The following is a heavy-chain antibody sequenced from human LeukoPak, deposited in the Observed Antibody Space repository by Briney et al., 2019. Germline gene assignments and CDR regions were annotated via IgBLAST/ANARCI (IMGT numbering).Heavy chain of an antibody. V-gene: IGHV3-23*01. Sequence: GSLRLSSAASGFTFSSDAMSWVRQAPGKGLEWVSAISGSGGNNDYADSVKSRFTSARVNSKTSLYLQMNSLRAEDTAVYYGAKGATVTPLYGYYCYMDVWGKGTTVTVSS. CDR3: AKGATVTPLYGYYCYMDV. J-gene: IGHJ6*03. D-gene: IGHD4-17*01. CDR1: GFTFSSDA. CDR2: ISGSGGNN.